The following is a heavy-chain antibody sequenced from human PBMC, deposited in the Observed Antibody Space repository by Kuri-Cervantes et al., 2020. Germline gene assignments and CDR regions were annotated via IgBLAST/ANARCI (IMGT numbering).Heavy chain of an antibody. V-gene: IGHV2-26*01. CDR1: GFSHNNARMG. J-gene: IGHJ4*02. CDR2: IFSNDEK. Sequence: SGPTLVKPTESLTLTCTVSGFSHNNARMGVSWIRQPPGKALEWLAHIFSNDEKSYSTSLKTRLTISKDTSKNQVVLTMTNMDPVDTATYYCTRMSSAGTNFDYWGQGTLVTVSS. D-gene: IGHD6-19*01. CDR3: TRMSSAGTNFDY.